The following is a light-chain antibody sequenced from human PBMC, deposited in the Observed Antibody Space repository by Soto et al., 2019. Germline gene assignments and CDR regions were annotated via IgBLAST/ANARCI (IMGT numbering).Light chain of an antibody. Sequence: ETVLTQSPGTLSLSPGERATLFCRASQSVTSNYLAWYQQKPGQAPRLLIYGASSRATGIPDRFSGSGSGTHFTLTISRLEPEDFAVYYCQQHGTSPPSWTFGQGTKVEIK. CDR3: QQHGTSPPSWT. J-gene: IGKJ1*01. V-gene: IGKV3-20*01. CDR1: QSVTSNY. CDR2: GAS.